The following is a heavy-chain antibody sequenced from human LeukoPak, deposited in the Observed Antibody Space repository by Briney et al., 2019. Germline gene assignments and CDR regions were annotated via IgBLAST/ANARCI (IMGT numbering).Heavy chain of an antibody. D-gene: IGHD6-19*01. V-gene: IGHV3-64*01. CDR2: ISSNGGST. J-gene: IGHJ4*02. CDR3: AREGSGWAFDY. Sequence: ASVKVSCKASGYTFTSYYMHWVRQAPGKGLEYVSAISSNGGSTYYANSVKGRFTISRDNSKNTLYLQMGSLRAEDMAVYYCAREGSGWAFDYWGQGTLVTVSS. CDR1: GYTFTSYY.